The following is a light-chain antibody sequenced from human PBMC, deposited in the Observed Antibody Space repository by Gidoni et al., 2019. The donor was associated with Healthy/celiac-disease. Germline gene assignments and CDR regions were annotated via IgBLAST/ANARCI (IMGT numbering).Light chain of an antibody. CDR2: DAS. CDR3: QQRSNWPPEIT. V-gene: IGKV3-11*01. CDR1: QSVSSY. J-gene: IGKJ5*01. Sequence: EIVLPQSPATLSLSPGERATLSCRASQSVSSYLAWYQQKPGQAPRLLIYDASNRATGIPARFSDSGSGTDFTLTISSLEPEDFAVYYCQQRSNWPPEITFGQGTRLEIK.